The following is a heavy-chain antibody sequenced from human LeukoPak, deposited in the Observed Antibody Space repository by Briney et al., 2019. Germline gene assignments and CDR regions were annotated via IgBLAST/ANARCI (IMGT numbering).Heavy chain of an antibody. V-gene: IGHV3-53*01. J-gene: IGHJ4*02. D-gene: IGHD6-25*01. Sequence: GGSLRLSCAVSDFTVSSNYMSWVRQAPGKGLEWASVIYTGGTTYYADSVKGRFTISSDNSKNTLYLQMNSLRAEDTALYYCAKTTANSGYAPIDYWGQGTLVTVSS. CDR1: DFTVSSNY. CDR3: AKTTANSGYAPIDY. CDR2: IYTGGTT.